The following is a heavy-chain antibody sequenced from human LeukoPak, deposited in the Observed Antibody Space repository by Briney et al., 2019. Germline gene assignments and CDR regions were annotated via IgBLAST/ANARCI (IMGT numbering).Heavy chain of an antibody. CDR1: AFTFSSYW. V-gene: IGHV3-74*01. J-gene: IGHJ4*02. CDR2: INSDGIST. CDR3: AKGGATVIDY. D-gene: IGHD4-17*01. Sequence: GGSLRLSCAASAFTFSSYWMHWVRQVPGKGLVWVSRINSDGISTSYADSVKGRFTISRDNAKNTLYLQMNSLRAEDTAVYYCAKGGATVIDYWGQGTLVTVSS.